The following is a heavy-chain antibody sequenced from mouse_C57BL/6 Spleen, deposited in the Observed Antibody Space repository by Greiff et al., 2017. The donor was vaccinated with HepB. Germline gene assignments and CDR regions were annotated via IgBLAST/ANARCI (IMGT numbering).Heavy chain of an antibody. D-gene: IGHD1-1*01. CDR2: ISSGGSYT. CDR1: GFTFSSYG. CDR3: ARESGYYGSSYNYAMDY. V-gene: IGHV5-6*01. Sequence: EVQRVESGGDLVKPGGSLKLSCAASGFTFSSYGMSWVRQTPDKRLEWVATISSGGSYTYYPDSVKGRFTISRDNAKNTLYLQMSSLKSEDTAMYYCARESGYYGSSYNYAMDYWGQGTSVTVSS. J-gene: IGHJ4*01.